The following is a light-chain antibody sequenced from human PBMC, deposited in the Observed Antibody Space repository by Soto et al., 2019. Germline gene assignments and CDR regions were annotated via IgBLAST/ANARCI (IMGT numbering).Light chain of an antibody. CDR3: HSFTTSITRV. V-gene: IGLV2-14*01. CDR1: SSDVSAYNR. Sequence: QSALTQPASVSGSPGQSITISCTGTSSDVSAYNRVSWYQHHPGKAPKLMIYAVSNRPSGVSNRFSGSKSGNTASLTISGLQAEDEADYYCHSFTTSITRVFGGGTQLTVL. CDR2: AVS. J-gene: IGLJ3*02.